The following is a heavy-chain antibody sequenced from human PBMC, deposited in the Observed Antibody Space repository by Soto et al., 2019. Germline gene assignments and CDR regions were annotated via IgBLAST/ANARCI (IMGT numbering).Heavy chain of an antibody. V-gene: IGHV3-30*18. CDR1: GFTFSSYG. CDR2: ISYDGSNK. CDR3: AKERNIAARRSGYYGMEV. D-gene: IGHD6-6*01. Sequence: GGSLRLSCAASGFTFSSYGMHWVRQAPGKGLEWVAVISYDGSNKYYADSVKGRFTISRDNSKNTLYLQMNSLRAEDTAVYYCAKERNIAARRSGYYGMEVWGQGTTVTVSS. J-gene: IGHJ6*02.